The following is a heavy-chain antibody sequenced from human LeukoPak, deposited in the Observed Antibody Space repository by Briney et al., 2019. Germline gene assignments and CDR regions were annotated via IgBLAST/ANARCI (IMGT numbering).Heavy chain of an antibody. J-gene: IGHJ4*02. CDR2: ISGSGTTI. CDR1: GFSSRDYY. CDR3: ARDIIAPGSFLYFDF. Sequence: GGSLRLSCAASGFSSRDYYMSWIRQAPGKGLEWFSYISGSGTTIAYADSVKGRFTISRDNAKNSLYLQMSGLGAEDTAVYYCARDIIAPGSFLYFDFWGPGTLVTVSS. V-gene: IGHV3-11*01. D-gene: IGHD6-13*01.